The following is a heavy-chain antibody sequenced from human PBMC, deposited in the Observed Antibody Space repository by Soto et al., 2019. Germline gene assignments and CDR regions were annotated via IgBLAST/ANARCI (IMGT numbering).Heavy chain of an antibody. V-gene: IGHV4-59*01. CDR1: GGSISNYY. J-gene: IGHJ4*02. CDR3: ARTAYSGFNTPLGY. D-gene: IGHD5-12*01. CDR2: IYYSGST. Sequence: PSETLSLTCTVSGGSISNYYWSWIRQPPGKELEWIGNIYYSGSTNYNPSLKSRVTISVDTSKNQFSLKLSSVTAADTAVYYCARTAYSGFNTPLGYWGQGTLVTSPQ.